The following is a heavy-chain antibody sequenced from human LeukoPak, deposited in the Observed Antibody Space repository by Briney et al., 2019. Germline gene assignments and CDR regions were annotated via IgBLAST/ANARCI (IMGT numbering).Heavy chain of an antibody. D-gene: IGHD3-10*01. V-gene: IGHV1-2*02. CDR2: INPNSGGT. Sequence: GASVKVSCKASGYTFTGYYMHWVRQAPGQGLEWMGWINPNSGGTNYAQKFQGRVTMTRDTSISTAYMELRRLRSDDTAVYYCARDLWFGELSDYYGMDVWGQGTTVTVSS. CDR3: ARDLWFGELSDYYGMDV. CDR1: GYTFTGYY. J-gene: IGHJ6*02.